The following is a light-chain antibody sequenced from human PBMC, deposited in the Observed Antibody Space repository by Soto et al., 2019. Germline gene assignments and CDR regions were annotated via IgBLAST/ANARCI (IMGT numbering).Light chain of an antibody. CDR3: SSYAGGNEV. V-gene: IGLV2-8*01. Sequence: QSVLTQPPSASGSPGQSVTLSCTGTSSDIGGYNYVSWYQQYPGKAPKLMIFEVSKRPSGVPDRFSGSKSGNTASLTVSGLQTEDEADYYCSSYAGGNEVFGTGTKVTVL. CDR2: EVS. CDR1: SSDIGGYNY. J-gene: IGLJ1*01.